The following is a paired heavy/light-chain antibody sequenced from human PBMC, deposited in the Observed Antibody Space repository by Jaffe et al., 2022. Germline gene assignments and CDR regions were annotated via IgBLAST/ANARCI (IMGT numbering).Light chain of an antibody. CDR3: YSYAGSHWV. J-gene: IGLJ3*02. V-gene: IGLV2-11*01. CDR2: DVS. Sequence: QSALTQPRSVSGSPGQSVTISCTGTSSDVGGYNYVSWYQVHPGRAPKVMIYDVSERPSGVPNRFSGSKSGNTASLTISGLQAEDEADYYCYSYAGSHWVFGGGTKLTVL. CDR1: SSDVGGYNY.
Heavy chain of an antibody. D-gene: IGHD6-13*01. CDR3: AKRAGMATAGRYFDY. CDR1: GFTFSNYA. Sequence: EVQLLESGGDLVQPGGSLRLSCAASGFTFSNYAMHWVRQAPGKGLEWVSSIGGSGISTFYADSVKGRFTISRDNSKNTLYLQLNSLRAEDMAVYYCAKRAGMATAGRYFDYWGQGTLVTVSS. V-gene: IGHV3-23*01. J-gene: IGHJ4*02. CDR2: IGGSGIST.